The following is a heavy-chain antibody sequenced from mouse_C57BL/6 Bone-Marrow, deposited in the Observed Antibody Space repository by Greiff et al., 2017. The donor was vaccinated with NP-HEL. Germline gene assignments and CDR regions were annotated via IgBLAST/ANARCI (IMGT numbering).Heavy chain of an antibody. CDR1: GYTFTSYW. CDR3: ARDYGSSPPYWYFDV. CDR2: IDPNSGGT. Sequence: QVQLQQPGAELAKPGASVKLSCKASGYTFTSYWMHWVKQRPGRGLEWIGRIDPNSGGTKYNEKFKSKATLTVDKPSSTAYMQLSSLTSEDSAVYYCARDYGSSPPYWYFDVWGTGTTVTVSS. V-gene: IGHV1-72*01. D-gene: IGHD1-1*01. J-gene: IGHJ1*03.